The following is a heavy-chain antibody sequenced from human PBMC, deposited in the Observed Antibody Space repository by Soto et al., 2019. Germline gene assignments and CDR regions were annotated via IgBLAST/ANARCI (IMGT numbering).Heavy chain of an antibody. D-gene: IGHD6-13*01. Sequence: GGSLRLSCAASGFTFSSYAMSWVRQAPGKGLEWVSAISGSGGSTYYADSVKGRFTISRDNSKNTLYLQMNSLRAEDTAVYYCAKWGQQLVSRFSGDYWGQGTLVTVSS. CDR3: AKWGQQLVSRFSGDY. V-gene: IGHV3-23*01. J-gene: IGHJ4*02. CDR1: GFTFSSYA. CDR2: ISGSGGST.